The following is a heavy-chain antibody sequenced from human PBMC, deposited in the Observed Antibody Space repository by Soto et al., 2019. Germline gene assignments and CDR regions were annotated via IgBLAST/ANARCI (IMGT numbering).Heavy chain of an antibody. CDR3: ARDLWGYCGTDCYPLDV. D-gene: IGHD2-21*02. V-gene: IGHV4-59*01. CDR2: MYNTGST. J-gene: IGHJ6*03. Sequence: SETLSLTCTVSCGSISGYYWSWIRQPPGKGLEWIGYMYNTGSTVYNPSFKSRVTISVDTSKNQFSLKLNSVTAADTAVYYCARDLWGYCGTDCYPLDVWGKGTTVT. CDR1: CGSISGYY.